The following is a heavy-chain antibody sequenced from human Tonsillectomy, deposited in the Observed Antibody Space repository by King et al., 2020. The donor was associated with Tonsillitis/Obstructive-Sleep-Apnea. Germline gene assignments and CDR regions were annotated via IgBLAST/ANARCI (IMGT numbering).Heavy chain of an antibody. V-gene: IGHV4-59*01. CDR2: IYYSGST. CDR1: GGSISSYY. D-gene: IGHD2-21*01. J-gene: IGHJ5*02. CDR3: ARELDCGGDCYRWFDP. Sequence: VQLQESGPGLVKPSETLSLTCTVSGGSISSYYWSWIRQPPGKGLEWIGYIYYSGSTNYNPSLKSRVTISVDTSKNQFSLKLSSVTAADTAVYYCARELDCGGDCYRWFDPWGQGTLATVSS.